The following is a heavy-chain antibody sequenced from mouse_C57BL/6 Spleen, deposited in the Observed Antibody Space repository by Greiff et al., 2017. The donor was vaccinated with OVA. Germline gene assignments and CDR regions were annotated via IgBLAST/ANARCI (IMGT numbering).Heavy chain of an antibody. V-gene: IGHV5-6*01. CDR1: GFTFSSYG. J-gene: IGHJ4*01. D-gene: IGHD2-1*01. CDR2: ISSGGSYT. Sequence: EVNVVESGGDLVKPGGSLKLSCAASGFTFSSYGMSWVRQTPDKRLEWVATISSGGSYTYYPDSVKGRFTISRDNAKNTLYLQMSSLKSEDTAMYYCARDLLWGGQGTSVTVSS. CDR3: ARDLLW.